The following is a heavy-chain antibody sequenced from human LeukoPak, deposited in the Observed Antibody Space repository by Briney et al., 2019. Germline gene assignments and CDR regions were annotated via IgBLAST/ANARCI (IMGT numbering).Heavy chain of an antibody. CDR2: LYSGGTT. CDR1: GFAVSSNY. D-gene: IGHD1-7*01. V-gene: IGHV3-66*01. CDR3: ARSSENYLIFDF. Sequence: GGSLRLSCAASGFAVSSNYMSWVRQAPGKGLEWVSVLYSGGTTYYADSVKGRFSISRDDSKNTLYLQLNSLRAEDTAVYYCARSSENYLIFDFWGQGTLVTVSS. J-gene: IGHJ4*02.